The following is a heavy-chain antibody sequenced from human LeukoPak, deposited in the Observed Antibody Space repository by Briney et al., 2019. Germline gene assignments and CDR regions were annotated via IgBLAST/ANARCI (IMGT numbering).Heavy chain of an antibody. D-gene: IGHD6-19*01. CDR3: VKDQGIAVAALFDY. V-gene: IGHV3-64D*06. CDR2: ISSNGGST. J-gene: IGHJ4*02. Sequence: GGSLRLSCSASGFTFSSYAMHWVRQAPGKGLEYVSAISSNGGSTYYADSVKGRFTVSRDNSKNTLYLQMSSLRAEDTAVYYCVKDQGIAVAALFDYWGQGTLVTVSS. CDR1: GFTFSSYA.